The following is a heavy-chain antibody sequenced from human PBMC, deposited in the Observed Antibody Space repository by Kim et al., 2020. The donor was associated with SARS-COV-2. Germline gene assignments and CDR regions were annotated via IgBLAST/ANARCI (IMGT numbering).Heavy chain of an antibody. CDR3: ARVRLSGDYLYFDY. D-gene: IGHD4-17*01. V-gene: IGHV3-20*01. CDR1: GFTFDDYG. CDR2: INWNGGST. Sequence: GVSLRLSCAASGFTFDDYGMSWVRQAPGKGLEWVSGINWNGGSTGYADSVKGRFTISRDNAKNSLYLQMNSLRAEDTALYHCARVRLSGDYLYFDYWGQGTLVTVSS. J-gene: IGHJ4*02.